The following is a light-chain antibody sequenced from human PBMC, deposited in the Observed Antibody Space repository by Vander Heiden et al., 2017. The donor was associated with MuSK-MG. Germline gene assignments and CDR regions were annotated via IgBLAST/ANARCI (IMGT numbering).Light chain of an antibody. V-gene: IGLV3-1*01. J-gene: IGLJ2*01. CDR2: QES. CDR1: KLGDKY. Sequence: SFELTLPPSVSVSPGQTARVTCTVDKLGDKYACWDQQKPGQSPMLVIYQESERPSEDPKRFSGSNAGSTATLTISRTQAMDEAGYYSQAWDSSTAVFGGGTKLTVL. CDR3: QAWDSSTAV.